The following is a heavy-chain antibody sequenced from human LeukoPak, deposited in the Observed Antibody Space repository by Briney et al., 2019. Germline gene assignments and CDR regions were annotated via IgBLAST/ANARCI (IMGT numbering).Heavy chain of an antibody. CDR1: EFTVSSNY. CDR2: IYSGGNT. D-gene: IGHD2-15*01. Sequence: PGGSLRLSCAASEFTVSSNYMSWVRQAPGKGLEWVSVIYSGGNTYYADSVKGRFTISRDNSKNTLYLQMNSLRAEDTAVYYCARVVLDRWASGGKGNAFDIWGQGTMVTVSS. V-gene: IGHV3-53*01. CDR3: ARVVLDRWASGGKGNAFDI. J-gene: IGHJ3*02.